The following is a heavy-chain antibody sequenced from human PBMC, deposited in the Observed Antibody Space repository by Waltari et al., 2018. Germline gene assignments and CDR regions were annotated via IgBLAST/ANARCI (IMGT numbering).Heavy chain of an antibody. Sequence: QVQLQESGPGLVKPSETLSLTCPVSGGSISSYYWSWIRQPPGKGLEWIGYIYYSGSPNYNPSLKSRVTISVGTSKNQFSLKLRSVTAADTAVYYCARQRTLEWLLGYFDYWGQGTLVTVSS. J-gene: IGHJ4*02. CDR1: GGSISSYY. V-gene: IGHV4-59*08. CDR2: IYYSGSP. D-gene: IGHD3-3*01. CDR3: ARQRTLEWLLGYFDY.